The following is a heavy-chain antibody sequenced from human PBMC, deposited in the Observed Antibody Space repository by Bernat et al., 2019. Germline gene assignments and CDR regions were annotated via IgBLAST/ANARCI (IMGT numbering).Heavy chain of an antibody. Sequence: QVQLVQSGAEVKKPGSSVKVSCKASGGTFSSYAISWVRQAPGQGLEWMGGIIPIFGTANYAQKFQGRVTITADESTSTAYMELSSLRSEDTAVYYCAREGPASCIAAAGTREDSFDYWGQGTLVTVSS. V-gene: IGHV1-69*01. CDR3: AREGPASCIAAAGTREDSFDY. CDR2: IIPIFGTA. D-gene: IGHD6-13*01. J-gene: IGHJ4*02. CDR1: GGTFSSYA.